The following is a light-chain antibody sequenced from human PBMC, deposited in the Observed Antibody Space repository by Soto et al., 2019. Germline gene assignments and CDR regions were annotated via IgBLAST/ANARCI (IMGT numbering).Light chain of an antibody. CDR2: EVN. J-gene: IGLJ2*01. Sequence: QSALTQPASVSGSPGQSITISCTGTSSDIGGYNFVSWYQHHPGKAPKLMIYEVNNRPSGVSSRFSGSKSGNTASLPISGLQTEDEADYYCSSFTTSSTLVVFGGGTKLTVL. V-gene: IGLV2-14*01. CDR3: SSFTTSSTLVV. CDR1: SSDIGGYNF.